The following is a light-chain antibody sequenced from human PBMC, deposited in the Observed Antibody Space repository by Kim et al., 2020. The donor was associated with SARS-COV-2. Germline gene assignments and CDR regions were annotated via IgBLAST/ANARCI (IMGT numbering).Light chain of an antibody. Sequence: DIQMTQSPSTLSAFVGTRVTITCRASQSVDNWLAWYQQMPGKAPKLLIYQASKLASGVPSRFSGSGSGTTFPLTIYNLQPDDSAIYYCKQYETYWTFGPGTKVDIK. CDR3: KQYETYWT. CDR2: QAS. V-gene: IGKV1-5*03. J-gene: IGKJ1*01. CDR1: QSVDNW.